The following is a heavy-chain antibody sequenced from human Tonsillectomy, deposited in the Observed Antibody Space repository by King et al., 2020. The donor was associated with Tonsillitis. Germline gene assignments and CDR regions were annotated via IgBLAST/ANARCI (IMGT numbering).Heavy chain of an antibody. CDR1: GFTFSNFA. CDR3: ARARGYSYGFDC. D-gene: IGHD5-18*01. J-gene: IGHJ4*02. V-gene: IGHV3-30*01. CDR2: ISYDGSNK. Sequence: VQLVESGGGVVQPGRSLRLSCAASGFTFSNFAMHWVRQAPGKGLEWVAVISYDGSNKFYADSVKGRFTISRDNSKNTLWLQMNSLRAEDTAVYYCARARGYSYGFDCWGQGTLVTVSS.